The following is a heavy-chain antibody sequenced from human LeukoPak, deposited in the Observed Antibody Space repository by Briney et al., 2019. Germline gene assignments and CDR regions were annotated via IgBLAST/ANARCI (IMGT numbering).Heavy chain of an antibody. CDR2: ISGSGGST. CDR3: AKGVDCSSTSCYYLFDY. CDR1: GFTFSSYA. Sequence: GGSLRLSCTASGFTFSSYAMSWVRQAPGKGLEWVSAISGSGGSTYYADSVKGRITISRDNSENTLYLQMNSLRAEDTAVYYCAKGVDCSSTSCYYLFDYWGQGTLVTVSS. V-gene: IGHV3-23*01. J-gene: IGHJ4*02. D-gene: IGHD2-2*01.